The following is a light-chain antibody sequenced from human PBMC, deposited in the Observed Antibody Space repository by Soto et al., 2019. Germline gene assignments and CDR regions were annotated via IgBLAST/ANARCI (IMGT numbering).Light chain of an antibody. Sequence: ELVLTQSPGTLSLSPGERATLSWRASQSVNTNLAWYQQKPGQAPRLVISDASTRATGIPARFSGSGSGTEFTLSISSLQSEDFAVYYCQQYNKWPRTFGQGTKVDI. V-gene: IGKV3-15*01. CDR2: DAS. CDR3: QQYNKWPRT. CDR1: QSVNTN. J-gene: IGKJ1*01.